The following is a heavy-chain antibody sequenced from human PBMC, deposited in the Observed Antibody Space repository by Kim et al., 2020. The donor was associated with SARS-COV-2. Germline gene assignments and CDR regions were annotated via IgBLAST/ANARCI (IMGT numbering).Heavy chain of an antibody. CDR1: GFTFSSYG. D-gene: IGHD5-18*01. Sequence: GGSLRLSCAASGFTFSSYGMHWVRQAPGKGLEWVAVIWYDGSNKYYADSVKGRFTISRDNSKNTLYLQMNSLRAEDTAVYYCARGTLWIQLWQIDYWGQGTLVTVSS. CDR3: ARGTLWIQLWQIDY. V-gene: IGHV3-33*01. CDR2: IWYDGSNK. J-gene: IGHJ4*02.